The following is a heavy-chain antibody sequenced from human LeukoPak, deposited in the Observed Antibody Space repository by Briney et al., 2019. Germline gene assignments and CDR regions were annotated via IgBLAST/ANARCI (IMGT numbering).Heavy chain of an antibody. J-gene: IGHJ4*02. CDR1: GGSITSYY. V-gene: IGHV4-59*08. D-gene: IGHD6-19*01. CDR3: AAGYSSGYYYFDH. Sequence: SETLSLTCTVSGGSITSYYWSWIRQPPGKGLEWIGFIYYSGSTNYNPSLESRVTISVDTSKNQFSLRLSSVTAADTAVYFCAAGYSSGYYYFDHWGQGILVTVSS. CDR2: IYYSGST.